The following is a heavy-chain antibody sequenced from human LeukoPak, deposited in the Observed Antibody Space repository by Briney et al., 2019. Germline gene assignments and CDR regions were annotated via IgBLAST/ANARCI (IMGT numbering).Heavy chain of an antibody. CDR3: ARGVLPATSYCFDY. CDR2: INHSGST. Sequence: SETLSLTCAVYGGSFSGYYWSWIRQPPGKGLEWIGEINHSGSTNYNPSLKSRVTISVDTSKNQFSLKLSSVTAADTAVYYCARGVLPATSYCFDYWGQGTLVTVSS. V-gene: IGHV4-34*01. CDR1: GGSFSGYY. J-gene: IGHJ4*02. D-gene: IGHD2-8*01.